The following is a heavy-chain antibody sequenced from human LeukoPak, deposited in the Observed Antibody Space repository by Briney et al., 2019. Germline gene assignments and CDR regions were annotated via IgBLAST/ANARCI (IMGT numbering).Heavy chain of an antibody. V-gene: IGHV4-39*07. CDR3: ASTIPAGY. D-gene: IGHD3-10*01. CDR2: IHYTGRT. Sequence: PSETLSLTCTVSGGSISSDTSHWGWIRQPPGKGLEWIGSIHYTGRTYYNPSLKSRVTISVDTSKSQFSLKLSSVTAADTAVYYCASTIPAGYWGQGTLVTVSS. J-gene: IGHJ4*02. CDR1: GGSISSDTSH.